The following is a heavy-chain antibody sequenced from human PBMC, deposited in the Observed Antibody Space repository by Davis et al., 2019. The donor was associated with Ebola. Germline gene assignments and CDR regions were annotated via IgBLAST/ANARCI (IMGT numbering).Heavy chain of an antibody. V-gene: IGHV4-39*07. D-gene: IGHD2-21*01. Sequence: PSETLSLTCTVSGDSISSSDHYWGWIRQPPGKWLEWVGNFYYNLATHYSPSLKSRVTISVDTSKNQFSLRLNSVTAADTAIYYCAREGYRGGGFDYWGQGTLVPVSS. CDR2: FYYNLAT. CDR1: GDSISSSDHY. CDR3: AREGYRGGGFDY. J-gene: IGHJ4*02.